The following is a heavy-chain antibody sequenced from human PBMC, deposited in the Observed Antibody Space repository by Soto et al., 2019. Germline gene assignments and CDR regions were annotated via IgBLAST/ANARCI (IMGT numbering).Heavy chain of an antibody. D-gene: IGHD4-4*01. CDR1: GGSFGDYY. Sequence: SETLSLTCAVYGGSFGDYYWAWIRQPPGKGLEWIGEINHSGSTNYSPSLKSRVTISVDTSKNQFSLKLTSVTAADTAVYYCARRVTVSYYMDVWGEGTTVTVSS. V-gene: IGHV4-34*01. CDR2: INHSGST. J-gene: IGHJ6*03. CDR3: ARRVTVSYYMDV.